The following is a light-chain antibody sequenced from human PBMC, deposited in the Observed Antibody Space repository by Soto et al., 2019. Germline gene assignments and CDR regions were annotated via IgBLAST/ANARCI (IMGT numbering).Light chain of an antibody. J-gene: IGKJ2*01. CDR1: QFVSSN. V-gene: IGKV3-15*01. CDR2: GAS. CDR3: QQYKNWPPEYT. Sequence: EIVMTQSPATLSVSPGERATLSCRASQFVSSNLAWYQQKPGQAPRLLIYGASTRATGIPARFSGSGSGTEFTLTISSLQSEDFAVYYCQQYKNWPPEYTFGQGTKLEIK.